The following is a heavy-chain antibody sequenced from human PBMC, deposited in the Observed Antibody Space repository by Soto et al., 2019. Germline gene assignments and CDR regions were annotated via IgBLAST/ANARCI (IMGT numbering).Heavy chain of an antibody. Sequence: PGESLNISCKGSGYSFVSYWIGWVRQVPGKGLEWMRIIYPGDSDTRYSPSFQGQVTISADKSITTVYLQWSSLKASDTAMYYRARTDGYEIEYWGQGTLVTVSS. V-gene: IGHV5-51*01. CDR3: ARTDGYEIEY. CDR2: IYPGDSDT. J-gene: IGHJ4*02. CDR1: GYSFVSYW. D-gene: IGHD5-12*01.